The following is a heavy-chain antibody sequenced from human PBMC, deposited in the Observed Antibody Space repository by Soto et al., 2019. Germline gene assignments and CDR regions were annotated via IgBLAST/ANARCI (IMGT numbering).Heavy chain of an antibody. Sequence: GGSLRLSCAASGFTFSSYWMHWVRQAPGKGLVWVSRINSDGSSTSYADSVKGRFTISRDNAKNTLYLQMNSLRAEDTAVYYCARGGCSSTSCSRRNWFDPWGQGTLVTVSS. J-gene: IGHJ5*02. CDR3: ARGGCSSTSCSRRNWFDP. CDR2: INSDGSST. CDR1: GFTFSSYW. D-gene: IGHD2-2*01. V-gene: IGHV3-74*01.